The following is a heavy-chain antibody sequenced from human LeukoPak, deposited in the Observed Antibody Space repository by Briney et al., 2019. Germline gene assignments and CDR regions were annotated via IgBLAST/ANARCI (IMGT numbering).Heavy chain of an antibody. J-gene: IGHJ1*01. Sequence: SETLSLTCTVSGGSISSYYWSWMRQPPGKGLEWIGEINHSGSTNYNPSLKSRVTISVDTSKNQFSLKLSSVTAADTAVYYCAYSSGYQQHWGQGTLVTVSS. CDR2: INHSGST. CDR1: GGSISSYY. CDR3: AYSSGYQQH. D-gene: IGHD3-22*01. V-gene: IGHV4-34*01.